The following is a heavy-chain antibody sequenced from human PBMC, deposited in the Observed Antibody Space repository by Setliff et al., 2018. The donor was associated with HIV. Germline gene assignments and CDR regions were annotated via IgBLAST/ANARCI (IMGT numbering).Heavy chain of an antibody. CDR2: IYYSGST. CDR3: ARVIPAGVPANWFDP. D-gene: IGHD2-2*01. V-gene: IGHV4-39*01. Sequence: PSETLSLTCTVSGGSISSSPYYWGWIRQPPGKGPEWIGSIYYSGSTYYNPSLKSRVTISVDTSKNQLSLKLSSVTAADTAVYYCARVIPAGVPANWFDPWGQGTRGTVS. CDR1: GGSISSSPYY. J-gene: IGHJ5*02.